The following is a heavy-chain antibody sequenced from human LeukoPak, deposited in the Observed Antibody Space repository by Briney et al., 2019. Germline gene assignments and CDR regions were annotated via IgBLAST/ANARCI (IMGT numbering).Heavy chain of an antibody. D-gene: IGHD3-10*01. V-gene: IGHV4-4*07. CDR3: ARDFILVRGGMGPPCYYYYGMDV. CDR2: IYTSGSP. J-gene: IGHJ6*02. CDR1: GGSFSSYY. Sequence: SETLSLTCTVSGGSFSSYYWSWIRQPAGKGLEWIVSIYTSGSPNYNPSLKSRVTMSVDTSKNQFSLKLSSVTAADTAVYYCARDFILVRGGMGPPCYYYYGMDVWGQGTTVTVSS.